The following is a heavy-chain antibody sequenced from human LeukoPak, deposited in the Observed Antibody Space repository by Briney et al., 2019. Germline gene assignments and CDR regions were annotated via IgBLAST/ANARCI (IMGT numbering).Heavy chain of an antibody. CDR2: INPNSGGT. V-gene: IGHV1-2*02. CDR1: GYTFTDYY. J-gene: IGHJ4*02. CDR3: ARVIRCGIRYFDWSPPSLVFDY. Sequence: ASVKVSCKASGYTFTDYYMHWVRQAPGQGLEWMGWINPNSGGTNYAQKFQGRVTMTRDTSISTAYMEVSRLRSDDTAVYYCARVIRCGIRYFDWSPPSLVFDYWGQGTLVTVSS. D-gene: IGHD3-9*01.